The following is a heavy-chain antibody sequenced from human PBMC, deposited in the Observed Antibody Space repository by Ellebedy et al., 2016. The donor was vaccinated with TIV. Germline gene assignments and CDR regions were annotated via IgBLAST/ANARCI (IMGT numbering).Heavy chain of an antibody. CDR3: TTIHAPGYFDY. CDR1: GFSISSYW. V-gene: IGHV3-7*03. Sequence: GESLKISCAASGFSISSYWMNWVRQAPGKGLEWVAAIKEDGSEKLYVDSVKGRFAISRDNAQKSLYLQMNSLRADDTAVYYCTTIHAPGYFDYWGQGTLVTVSS. CDR2: IKEDGSEK. D-gene: IGHD3-22*01. J-gene: IGHJ4*02.